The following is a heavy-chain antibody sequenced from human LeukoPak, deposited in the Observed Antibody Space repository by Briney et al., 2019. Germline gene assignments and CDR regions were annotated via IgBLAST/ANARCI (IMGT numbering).Heavy chain of an antibody. Sequence: AGSLRLSCAASGFTFSDYYMSWLRQAPGKGLEWVSYISSSGSTIYYADSVKGRFTISRDNAKNSLYLQMNSLRAEDTAVYYCARPTWGYSYGPPRYMDVWGKGTTVTVSS. CDR1: GFTFSDYY. CDR2: ISSSGSTI. CDR3: ARPTWGYSYGPPRYMDV. D-gene: IGHD5-18*01. V-gene: IGHV3-11*01. J-gene: IGHJ6*03.